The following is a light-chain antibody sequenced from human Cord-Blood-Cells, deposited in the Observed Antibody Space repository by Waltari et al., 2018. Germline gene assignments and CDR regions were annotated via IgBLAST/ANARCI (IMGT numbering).Light chain of an antibody. Sequence: DIQMTQSPSTLSASVGDRVTITCRASQSISSWLAWYQQKPGKAPKLLIYDASSLESGVPDRFSGSGSGTEFTLTISSLQPDDFATYYCQQYNSYWTFGQGTKVEIK. CDR3: QQYNSYWT. V-gene: IGKV1-5*01. CDR2: DAS. CDR1: QSISSW. J-gene: IGKJ1*01.